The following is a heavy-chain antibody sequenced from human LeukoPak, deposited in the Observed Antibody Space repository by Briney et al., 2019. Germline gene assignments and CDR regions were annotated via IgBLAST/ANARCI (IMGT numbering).Heavy chain of an antibody. V-gene: IGHV3-23*01. CDR3: AKSLYSGHSTYYYYYMDV. Sequence: GGSLRLSCAASGVTFRTYAMSWVRQAPGKGLEWVSVISGSGGTTYYADSVRGRFTISRDNSKNTLFLQMNTLRAEDTAVYYCAKSLYSGHSTYYYYYMDVWGKGTTVTVSS. J-gene: IGHJ6*03. D-gene: IGHD2-21*01. CDR2: ISGSGGTT. CDR1: GVTFRTYA.